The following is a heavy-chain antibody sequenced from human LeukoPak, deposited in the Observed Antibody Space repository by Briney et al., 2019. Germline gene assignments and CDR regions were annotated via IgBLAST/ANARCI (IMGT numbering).Heavy chain of an antibody. J-gene: IGHJ4*02. CDR1: GYTFTSYY. CDR3: ARGWNGGSGSYRLWDYFDY. CDR2: INPSGGST. Sequence: ASVKVSCKASGYTFTSYYMHWVRQAPGQGLEWMGIINPSGGSTSYAQKFQGRVTMTRDTSTSTVYMELNSLRAEDTAVYYCARGWNGGSGSYRLWDYFDYWGQGTLVTVSS. D-gene: IGHD3-10*01. V-gene: IGHV1-46*01.